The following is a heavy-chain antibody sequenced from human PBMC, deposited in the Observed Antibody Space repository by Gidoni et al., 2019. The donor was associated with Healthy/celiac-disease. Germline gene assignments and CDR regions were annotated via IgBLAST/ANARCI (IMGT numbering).Heavy chain of an antibody. D-gene: IGHD3-10*01. CDR2: INPNSGGT. J-gene: IGHJ4*02. Sequence: QVPLVQSGAEVKKPGASVKVSCTASGYTFTGYYMHWVRQAPGQGLEWMGWINPNSGGTNYAQKFQGRVTMTRDTSISTAYMELSRLRSDDTAVYYCARGPYWFGELLNEFDYWGQGTLVTVSS. CDR3: ARGPYWFGELLNEFDY. CDR1: GYTFTGYY. V-gene: IGHV1-2*02.